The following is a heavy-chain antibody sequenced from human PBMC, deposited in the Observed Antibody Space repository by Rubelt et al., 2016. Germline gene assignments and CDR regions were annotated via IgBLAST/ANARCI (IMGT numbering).Heavy chain of an antibody. D-gene: IGHD5-24*01. CDR2: ISDDETNK. CDR3: AKGGAKSRDGYKIMANQDSDAFDI. J-gene: IGHJ3*02. Sequence: SLRLSCSASGFPFSFYGMHWVRQAPGKGLEWVAFISDDETNKYYADSVKGRFTISRDNSKNTLYLQMNSLRAEDTAVYYCAKGGAKSRDGYKIMANQDSDAFDIWGQGTMVTVSS. CDR1: GFPFSFYG. V-gene: IGHV3-30*18.